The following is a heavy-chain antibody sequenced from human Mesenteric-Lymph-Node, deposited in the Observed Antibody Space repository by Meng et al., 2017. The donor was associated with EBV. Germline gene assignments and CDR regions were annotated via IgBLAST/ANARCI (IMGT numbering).Heavy chain of an antibody. V-gene: IGHV3-53*01. J-gene: IGHJ4*02. CDR2: IYSGGST. Sequence: EVQLVESGGGLIQPGGSLRLSCAASGFTVSSNYMSWVRQAPGKGLEWVSVIYSGGSTYYADSVKGRFTISRDNSKNTLYLQMNSLRAEDTAVYYCARDEGDYYDKGLGYWGQGTLVTVSS. CDR3: ARDEGDYYDKGLGY. D-gene: IGHD3-22*01. CDR1: GFTVSSNY.